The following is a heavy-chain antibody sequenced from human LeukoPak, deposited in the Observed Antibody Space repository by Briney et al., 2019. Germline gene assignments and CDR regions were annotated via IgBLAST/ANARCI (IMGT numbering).Heavy chain of an antibody. CDR2: INPNSGGT. Sequence: ASVKVSCKASGDTFTGDYLDWVRQAPGQGLEWMGWINPNSGGTNYAQRFQGRVTMTRDTSISTAYMELSRLRSDDTAVYYCARFLAGYGDYRYYFDFWGQGTLVIISS. D-gene: IGHD4-17*01. CDR3: ARFLAGYGDYRYYFDF. CDR1: GDTFTGDY. J-gene: IGHJ4*02. V-gene: IGHV1-2*02.